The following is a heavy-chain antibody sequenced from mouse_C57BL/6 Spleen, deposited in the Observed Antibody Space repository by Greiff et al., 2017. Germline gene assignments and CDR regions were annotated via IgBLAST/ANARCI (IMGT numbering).Heavy chain of an antibody. CDR2: IDPENGDT. J-gene: IGHJ3*01. V-gene: IGHV14-4*01. CDR3: TEGSSGYVAWFAY. CDR1: GFNIKDDS. Sequence: VQLQQSGAELVRPGASVKLSCTASGFNIKDDSMHWVKQRPEQGLEWIGWIDPENGDTEYASKFQGKATITADTSSNTAYLQLSSLPSEDTAVYYCTEGSSGYVAWFAYWGQGTLVTVSA. D-gene: IGHD3-2*02.